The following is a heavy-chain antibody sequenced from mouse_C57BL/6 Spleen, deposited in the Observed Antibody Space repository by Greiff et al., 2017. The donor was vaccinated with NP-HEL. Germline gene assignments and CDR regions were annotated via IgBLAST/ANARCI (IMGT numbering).Heavy chain of an antibody. V-gene: IGHV1-69*01. CDR3: ARGVYYGYAWFAY. CDR1: GYTFTSYW. Sequence: VQLQQSGAELVMPGASVKLSCKASGYTFTSYWMHWVKQRPGHGLEWIGEIDPSDSYTNYNQKFKGKSTLTVDKSSSTAYMQLSSLTSEDSAVYYCARGVYYGYAWFAYWGQGTLVTVSA. CDR2: IDPSDSYT. D-gene: IGHD2-2*01. J-gene: IGHJ3*01.